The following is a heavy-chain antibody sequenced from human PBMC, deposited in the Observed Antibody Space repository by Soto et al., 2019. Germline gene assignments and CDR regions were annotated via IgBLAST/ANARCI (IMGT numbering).Heavy chain of an antibody. CDR3: ARGEIDY. J-gene: IGHJ4*02. CDR1: GYTLTRHH. Sequence: ASMKVSRKASGYTLTRHHMHWVRQAPGQGLEWMGIINPSGGSTSYAQKFQGRVTMTRDTSTSTVYMELSSLRSEDTAVYYCARGEIDYWGQGTLVTVSS. CDR2: INPSGGST. V-gene: IGHV1-46*01.